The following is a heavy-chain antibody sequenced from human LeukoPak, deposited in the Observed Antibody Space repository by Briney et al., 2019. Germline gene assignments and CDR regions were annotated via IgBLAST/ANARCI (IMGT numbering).Heavy chain of an antibody. V-gene: IGHV3-21*01. J-gene: IGHJ5*02. CDR1: GFTFSSYS. Sequence: PGGSLRLSCAASGFTFSSYSMNWVRQAPGKGLEWVSSISSSSSYIYHADSVKGRFTISRDNAKNSLYLQMNSLRAEDTAVYYCARDFWSALLFDPWGQGTLVTVSS. D-gene: IGHD3-3*01. CDR3: ARDFWSALLFDP. CDR2: ISSSSSYI.